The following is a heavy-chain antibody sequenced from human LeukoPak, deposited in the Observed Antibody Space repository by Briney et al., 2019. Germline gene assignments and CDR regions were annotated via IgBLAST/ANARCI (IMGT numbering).Heavy chain of an antibody. D-gene: IGHD3-22*01. V-gene: IGHV3-74*01. J-gene: IGHJ4*02. CDR3: VRAYDSSGYYYKFGY. CDR1: GFTFSSYW. Sequence: PGGSLRLSCAASGFTFSSYWMHWVRQAPGKGLVWVPRINIDGTSTTYADSVKGRFTISRDNTKNTLYLQMNSLRAEDTAVYYCVRAYDSSGYYYKFGYWGQGTLVTVSS. CDR2: INIDGTST.